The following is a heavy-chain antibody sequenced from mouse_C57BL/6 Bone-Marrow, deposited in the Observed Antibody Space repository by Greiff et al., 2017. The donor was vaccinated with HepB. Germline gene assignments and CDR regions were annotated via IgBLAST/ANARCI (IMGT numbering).Heavy chain of an antibody. J-gene: IGHJ1*03. D-gene: IGHD1-1*01. V-gene: IGHV5-9*01. CDR2: ISGGGGNT. CDR3: SRHPYGSSLYWYFDV. CDR1: GFTFSSYT. Sequence: EVKLMESGGGLVKPGGSLKLSCAASGFTFSSYTMSWVRQTPEKRLEWVATISGGGGNTYYPDSVKGRFTISRDNAKNTLYLQMSSLRSEDTALYYWSRHPYGSSLYWYFDVWGTGTTVTVSS.